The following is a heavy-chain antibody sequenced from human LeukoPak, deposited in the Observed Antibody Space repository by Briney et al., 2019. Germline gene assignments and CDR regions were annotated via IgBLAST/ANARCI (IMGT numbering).Heavy chain of an antibody. Sequence: GGSLRLSCAASGFTFSSYAMSWVRQAPGKGLEWVGFIRSKAYGGTTEYAASVKGRFTISRDDSKSIAYLQMNSLKTEDTAVYYCTRDLYYYDSSGYYEGSKSFDYWGQGTPVTVSS. CDR1: GFTFSSYA. CDR3: TRDLYYYDSSGYYEGSKSFDY. V-gene: IGHV3-49*04. J-gene: IGHJ4*02. D-gene: IGHD3-22*01. CDR2: IRSKAYGGTT.